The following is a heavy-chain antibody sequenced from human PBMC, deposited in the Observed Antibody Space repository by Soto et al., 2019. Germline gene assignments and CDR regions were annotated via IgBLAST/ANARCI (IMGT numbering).Heavy chain of an antibody. CDR1: GYTFTSYG. D-gene: IGHD3-22*01. Sequence: ASVKVSCKASGYTFTSYGISWVRQAPGQGLEWMGWISAYNGNTNYAQKLQGRVTMTTDTSTSTAYMELRSLRSDDTAVYYCARDPLDYYDSSGQRDDYWGKGTLVTVSS. J-gene: IGHJ4*02. CDR3: ARDPLDYYDSSGQRDDY. V-gene: IGHV1-18*04. CDR2: ISAYNGNT.